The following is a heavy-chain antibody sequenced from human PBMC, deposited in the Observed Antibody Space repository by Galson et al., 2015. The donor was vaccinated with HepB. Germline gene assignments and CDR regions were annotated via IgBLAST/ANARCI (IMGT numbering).Heavy chain of an antibody. CDR2: IYHSGST. Sequence: TLSLTCDVSGDSISSSNWWSWVRQPPGKGLEWIGEIYHSGSTNYNPSLKSRVTISVDKSKNQFSLKLTSVTAADTAVYYCARGAYYDSSGYAVAGAFDIWGQGTMVTVSS. CDR3: ARGAYYDSSGYAVAGAFDI. CDR1: GDSISSSNW. D-gene: IGHD3-22*01. V-gene: IGHV4-4*02. J-gene: IGHJ3*02.